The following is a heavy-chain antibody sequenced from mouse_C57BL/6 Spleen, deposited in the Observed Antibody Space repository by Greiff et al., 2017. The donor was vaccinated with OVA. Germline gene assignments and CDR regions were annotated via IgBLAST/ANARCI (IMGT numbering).Heavy chain of an antibody. D-gene: IGHD1-1*01. Sequence: QVQLKQSGAELARPGASVKLSCKASGYTFTSYGISWVKQRTGQGLEWIGEIYPRSGNTYYNEKFKGKATLTADKSSSTAYMELRSLTSEDSAVYFCARRNYGSSPFDYWGQGTTLTVSS. CDR1: GYTFTSYG. J-gene: IGHJ2*01. CDR3: ARRNYGSSPFDY. CDR2: IYPRSGNT. V-gene: IGHV1-81*01.